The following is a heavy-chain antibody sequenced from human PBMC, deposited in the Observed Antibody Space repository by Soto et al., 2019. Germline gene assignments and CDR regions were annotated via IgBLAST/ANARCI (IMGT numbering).Heavy chain of an antibody. V-gene: IGHV4-34*01. J-gene: IGHJ6*02. CDR1: GGSFSGYY. CDR2: INHSGST. D-gene: IGHD3-9*01. CDR3: ASGRYFDWLPTFYYYYGMDV. Sequence: SETLSLTCAVYGGSFSGYYWSWIRQPPGKGLEWIGEINHSGSTNYNPSLKSRVTISVDTSKNQFSLKLSSVTAADTAVYYCASGRYFDWLPTFYYYYGMDVWGQGTTVTVSS.